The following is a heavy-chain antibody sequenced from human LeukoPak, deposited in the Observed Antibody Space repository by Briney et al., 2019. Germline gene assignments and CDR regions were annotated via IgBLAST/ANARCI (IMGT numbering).Heavy chain of an antibody. J-gene: IGHJ5*02. D-gene: IGHD2-2*01. CDR2: IYTRGST. V-gene: IGHV4-4*07. CDR1: GGSINNYY. CDR3: ARQGCSSTSCQTGARWFDP. Sequence: SETLSPTCTVSGGSINNYYWSWIRQPAGKGLEWIGRIYTRGSTNYNPSLKSRVTMSVDTSKNQFSLKLSSVTAADTAVYYCARQGCSSTSCQTGARWFDPWGQGTLVTVSS.